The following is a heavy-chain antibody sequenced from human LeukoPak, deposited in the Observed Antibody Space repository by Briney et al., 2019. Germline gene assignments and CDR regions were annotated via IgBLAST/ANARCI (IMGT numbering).Heavy chain of an antibody. J-gene: IGHJ4*02. D-gene: IGHD3-9*01. CDR2: IIPIFGTA. CDR3: ARDTGLRYFDWLSQPY. Sequence: ASVKVSCKASGGTFSSYAISWVRQAPGQGLEWMGGIIPIFGTANYAQKFQGRVTITADESTSTAYMELSSLRSEDTAVYYCARDTGLRYFDWLSQPYWGQGTLVTVSS. V-gene: IGHV1-69*13. CDR1: GGTFSSYA.